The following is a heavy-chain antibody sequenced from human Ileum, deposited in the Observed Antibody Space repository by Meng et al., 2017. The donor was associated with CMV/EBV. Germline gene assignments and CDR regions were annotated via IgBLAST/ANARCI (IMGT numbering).Heavy chain of an antibody. Sequence: GGSLRLSCAASGFTFSSYAMHWVRQAPGKGLEWVAVISYDGSNKYYADSVKGRFTISRDNSKNTLYLQMNSLRAEDTAVYYCARDPSATEYFDYWGQGTLVTVSS. V-gene: IGHV3-30-3*01. CDR3: ARDPSATEYFDY. J-gene: IGHJ4*02. CDR2: ISYDGSNK. CDR1: GFTFSSYA.